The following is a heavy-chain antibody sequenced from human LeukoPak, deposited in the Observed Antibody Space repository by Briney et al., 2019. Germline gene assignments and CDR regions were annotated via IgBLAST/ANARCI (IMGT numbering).Heavy chain of an antibody. D-gene: IGHD6-13*01. Sequence: SETLSLTCAVYGGSFSGYYWSWIRQPPGKGLEWIGYIYYSGSTNYNPSLKSRVTISVDTSKNQFSLKLSSVTAADTAVYYCARSGQQLSPATWFDPWGQGTLVTVSS. J-gene: IGHJ5*02. CDR1: GGSFSGYY. CDR2: IYYSGST. V-gene: IGHV4-59*01. CDR3: ARSGQQLSPATWFDP.